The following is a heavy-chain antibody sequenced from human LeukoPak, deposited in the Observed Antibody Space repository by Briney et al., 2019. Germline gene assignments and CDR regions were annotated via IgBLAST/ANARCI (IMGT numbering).Heavy chain of an antibody. Sequence: SETLSLTCAVSSVSISGGGYCWNWIRQPPGKGLEWIGYICYSGITYYNPSLKSRLTMSLDTSKNQFSLKVSSVTAADTAVYYCARDRYYYGSGSYPYMDVWGKGTTVTISS. CDR3: ARDRYYYGSGSYPYMDV. D-gene: IGHD3-10*01. CDR2: ICYSGIT. V-gene: IGHV4-30-4*07. CDR1: SVSISGGGYC. J-gene: IGHJ6*03.